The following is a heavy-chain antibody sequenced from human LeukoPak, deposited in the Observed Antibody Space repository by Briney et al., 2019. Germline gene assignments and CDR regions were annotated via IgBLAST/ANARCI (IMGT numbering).Heavy chain of an antibody. D-gene: IGHD2-8*01. CDR3: AKAPGVSDAFDI. CDR1: GFTFSSYG. CDR2: ISYDGSNK. V-gene: IGHV3-30*18. Sequence: GGSLRLSCAASGFTFSSYGMHCVRQAPGKGLEWGAVISYDGSNKYYADSVKGRFTISRDNSKNTLYLQMNSLRAEDTAVYYCAKAPGVSDAFDIWGQGTMVTVSS. J-gene: IGHJ3*02.